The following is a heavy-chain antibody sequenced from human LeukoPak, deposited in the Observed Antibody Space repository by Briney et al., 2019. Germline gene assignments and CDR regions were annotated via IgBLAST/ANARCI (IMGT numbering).Heavy chain of an antibody. D-gene: IGHD3-22*01. CDR2: ISYDGSDQ. Sequence: GGSLRLSCAASGFSFRSYAMHWVRQAPGEGLEWVAVISYDGSDQYYVDSVKGRFSISRDNPKSTLYLEMNSLRAEDTAVYYCARNYDSSGYYYFVRWGQGTQVTVSS. V-gene: IGHV3-30*03. CDR1: GFSFRSYA. CDR3: ARNYDSSGYYYFVR. J-gene: IGHJ4*02.